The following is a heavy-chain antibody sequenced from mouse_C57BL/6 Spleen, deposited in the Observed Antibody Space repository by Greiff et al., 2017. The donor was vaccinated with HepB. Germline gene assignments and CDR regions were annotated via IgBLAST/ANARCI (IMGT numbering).Heavy chain of an antibody. Sequence: QVQLKQPGAELVKPGASVKLSCKASGYTFTSYWMHWVKQRPGQGLEWIGMIHPNSGSTNYNEKFKSKATLTVDKSSSTAYMQLSSLTSEDSAVYYCARRNYGNLYWYFDVWGTGTTVTVSS. CDR3: ARRNYGNLYWYFDV. CDR2: IHPNSGST. J-gene: IGHJ1*03. V-gene: IGHV1-64*01. D-gene: IGHD2-1*01. CDR1: GYTFTSYW.